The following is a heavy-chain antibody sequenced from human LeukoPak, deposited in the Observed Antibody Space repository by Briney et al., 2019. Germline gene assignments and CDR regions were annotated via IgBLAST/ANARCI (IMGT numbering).Heavy chain of an antibody. V-gene: IGHV4-39*01. CDR3: ARHLQWLIRLDY. D-gene: IGHD6-19*01. CDR1: GGSLTSSSNY. J-gene: IGHJ4*02. Sequence: SETLSLTCTVSGGSLTSSSNYWGWIRQPPGKGLEWIGSIYYGGGTYSNPSLKSRVTISVDTSKNHFSLKLSSVTAADTAVYYCARHLQWLIRLDYWGQGTLVTVSS. CDR2: IYYGGGT.